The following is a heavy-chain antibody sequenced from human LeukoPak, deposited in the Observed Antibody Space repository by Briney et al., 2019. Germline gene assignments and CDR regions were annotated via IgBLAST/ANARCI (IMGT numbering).Heavy chain of an antibody. V-gene: IGHV3-21*01. CDR1: GFTFSSYS. CDR2: INSSSNYI. D-gene: IGHD6-19*01. Sequence: GGSLRLSCAASGFTFSSYSMNWVREAPGKGLEWVSSINSSSNYIYDADSVKGRFNISRDNAKNSMYLQMDSVRAVDTGVYYCATRSVAGYFDYWGQGTLVTVSS. CDR3: ATRSVAGYFDY. J-gene: IGHJ4*02.